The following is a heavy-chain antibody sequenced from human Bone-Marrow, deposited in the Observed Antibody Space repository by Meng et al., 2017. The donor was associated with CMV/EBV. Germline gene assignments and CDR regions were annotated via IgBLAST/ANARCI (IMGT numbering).Heavy chain of an antibody. Sequence: GGSLRLSCAASGFTFSSYAMSWVRQAPGKGLEWVSAISGSGGSTYYADSVKGRFTISRDNSKNTLYLQMNSLRAEDTAVYYCARELSRLRHYHYGMDVWGQGTTVTVSS. CDR2: ISGSGGST. V-gene: IGHV3-23*01. J-gene: IGHJ6*02. CDR3: ARELSRLRHYHYGMDV. CDR1: GFTFSSYA. D-gene: IGHD5-12*01.